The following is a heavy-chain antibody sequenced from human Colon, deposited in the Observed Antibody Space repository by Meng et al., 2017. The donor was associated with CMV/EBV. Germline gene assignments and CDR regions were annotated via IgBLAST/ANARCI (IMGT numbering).Heavy chain of an antibody. CDR2: IYSESTGSST. CDR1: GLTLSDYA. J-gene: IGHJ4*02. CDR3: AKIPTSSLPDY. Sequence: GGSLRLSCAASGLTLSDYAMNWVRQAPGKGLEWVSMIYSESTGSSTYYGDSVKGRFTISRDKSKNMLYLQMNNLRAEDTAVYYCAKIPTSSLPDYWGQGTLVTVSS. V-gene: IGHV3-23*03.